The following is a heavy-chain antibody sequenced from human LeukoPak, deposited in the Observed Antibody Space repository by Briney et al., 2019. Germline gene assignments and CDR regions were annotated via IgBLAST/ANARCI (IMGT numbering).Heavy chain of an antibody. CDR1: GFTFSNAW. V-gene: IGHV3-15*01. CDR3: TTGGISYYYGSGSYWSAYYFDY. Sequence: PGGSLRLSCAASGFTFSNAWMSWVRQAPGKGPEWVGRIKSKTDGGTTDYAAPVKGRFTISRDDSKNTLYLQMNSLKTEDTAVYYCTTGGISYYYGSGSYWSAYYFDYWGQGTLVTVSS. J-gene: IGHJ4*02. CDR2: IKSKTDGGTT. D-gene: IGHD3-10*01.